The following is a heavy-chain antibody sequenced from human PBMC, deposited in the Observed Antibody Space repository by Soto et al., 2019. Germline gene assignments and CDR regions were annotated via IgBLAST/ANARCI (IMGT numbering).Heavy chain of an antibody. J-gene: IGHJ4*02. CDR1: GSTFSGDY. CDR2: INPNSGGT. D-gene: IGHD1-7*01. CDR3: AAVSTTNPEPRSPNDY. Sequence: ASVTVSCKASGSTFSGDYMHWVRQAPGQGLEWMGWINPNSGGTNYAQKFQERVTITRDMSTSTAYMELSSLRSEDTAVYYCAAVSTTNPEPRSPNDYWGQGTLVTVSS. V-gene: IGHV1-2*02.